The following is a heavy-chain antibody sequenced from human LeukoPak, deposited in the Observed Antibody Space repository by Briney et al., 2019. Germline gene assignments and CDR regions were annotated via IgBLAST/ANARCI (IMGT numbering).Heavy chain of an antibody. V-gene: IGHV4-59*01. CDR3: ARGYSYGAPLRY. Sequence: SETLSLTCTVSGGSTSSYYWSWIRQPPGKGLEWIGYIYYSGSTNYSPSLKSRVTISVDTSKNQFSLKLSSVTAADTAVYYCARGYSYGAPLRYWGQGTLVTVSS. CDR1: GGSTSSYY. D-gene: IGHD5-18*01. CDR2: IYYSGST. J-gene: IGHJ4*02.